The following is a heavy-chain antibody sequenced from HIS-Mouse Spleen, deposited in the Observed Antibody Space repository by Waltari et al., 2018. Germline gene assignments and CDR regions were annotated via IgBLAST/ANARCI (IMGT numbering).Heavy chain of an antibody. Sequence: QVQLVQSGAGGKKPGASVKVACKPAGYTFTGTYMHGVGRAPGQGLEWMGWINPTSGGTNYAQKFQGRVTMTRDTSISTAYMELSRLRSDDTAVYYCARGAGYSYGSHDAFDIWGQGTMVTVSS. CDR1: GYTFTGTY. CDR2: INPTSGGT. D-gene: IGHD5-18*01. CDR3: ARGAGYSYGSHDAFDI. J-gene: IGHJ3*02. V-gene: IGHV1-2*02.